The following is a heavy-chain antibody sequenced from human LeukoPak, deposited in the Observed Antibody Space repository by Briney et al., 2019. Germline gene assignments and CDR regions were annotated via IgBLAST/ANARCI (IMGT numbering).Heavy chain of an antibody. D-gene: IGHD3-22*01. Sequence: GGSLRLSCAASGFTFSTYSMNWVRQAPGKGLEWVSSISSSSSYIYYADSVKGRFTISRDNAKNSLYLQMNSRRAEDTAVYYCARDLSPLPPYYYDSSGQAGFDYWGQGTLVTVSS. CDR1: GFTFSTYS. CDR2: ISSSSSYI. CDR3: ARDLSPLPPYYYDSSGQAGFDY. J-gene: IGHJ4*02. V-gene: IGHV3-21*01.